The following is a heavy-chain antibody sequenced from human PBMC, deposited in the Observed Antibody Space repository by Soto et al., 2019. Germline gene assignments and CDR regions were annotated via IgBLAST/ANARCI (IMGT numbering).Heavy chain of an antibody. Sequence: QVQLVESGGGVVQPGRSLRLSCAASGFTFSSYGMHWVRQAPGKGLEWVAVIWYDGSNKYYADSVKGRFTISRDNSKNTLDLQMNSLRAEVRAVYYCARDGEYGDYYPLDYWGQGTLVTVSS. V-gene: IGHV3-33*01. J-gene: IGHJ4*02. D-gene: IGHD4-17*01. CDR2: IWYDGSNK. CDR3: ARDGEYGDYYPLDY. CDR1: GFTFSSYG.